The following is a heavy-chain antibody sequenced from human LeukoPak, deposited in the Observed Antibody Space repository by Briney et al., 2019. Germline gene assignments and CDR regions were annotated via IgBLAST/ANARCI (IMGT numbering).Heavy chain of an antibody. CDR1: GFTVSSNY. V-gene: IGHV3-53*01. D-gene: IGHD2-21*02. CDR2: IYSGGST. CDR3: ARDCGGDCSDAFDI. Sequence: PGGSLRLSCAASGFTVSSNYMSWVRQGPGKGLEWVSVIYSGGSTYYADSVMGRFTISRDNSKNTLYLQMNSLRAEDTAVYYCARDCGGDCSDAFDIWGQGQWSPSLQ. J-gene: IGHJ3*02.